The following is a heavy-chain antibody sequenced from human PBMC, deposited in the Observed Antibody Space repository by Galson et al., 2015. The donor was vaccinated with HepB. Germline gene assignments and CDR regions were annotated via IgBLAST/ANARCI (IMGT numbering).Heavy chain of an antibody. D-gene: IGHD3-10*01. Sequence: SVKVSCKASGYTFTSYGISWVRQAPGQGLEWMGWISAYNGNTNYAQKLQGRVTMTTDTSTSTAYMELRSLRSDDTAVYYCAGEGGDYYGSGSYYNGDYYYGMDVWGQGTTVTVSS. V-gene: IGHV1-18*04. J-gene: IGHJ6*02. CDR3: AGEGGDYYGSGSYYNGDYYYGMDV. CDR1: GYTFTSYG. CDR2: ISAYNGNT.